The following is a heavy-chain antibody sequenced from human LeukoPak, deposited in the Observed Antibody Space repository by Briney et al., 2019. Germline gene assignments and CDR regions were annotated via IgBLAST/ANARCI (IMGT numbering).Heavy chain of an antibody. CDR2: IYTSGST. CDR1: GGSISSGSYY. CDR3: ARAPITGYCSSTSCYARGAFDI. V-gene: IGHV4-61*02. D-gene: IGHD2-2*01. Sequence: SQTLSLTCTVSGGSISSGSYYWSWIRQPAGKGLEWIGRIYTSGSTNYNPSLKSRVTISLDTSKNQFSLKLSSVTAADTAVYYCARAPITGYCSSTSCYARGAFDIWGQGTMVTVSS. J-gene: IGHJ3*02.